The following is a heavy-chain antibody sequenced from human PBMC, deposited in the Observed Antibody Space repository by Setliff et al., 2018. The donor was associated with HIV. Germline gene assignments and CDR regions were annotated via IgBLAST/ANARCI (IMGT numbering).Heavy chain of an antibody. CDR1: GYTFTSYH. Sequence: GASVKVSCKASGYTFTSYHINWVRQAAGQGLEWMGWMSPINGNVGYAPKFRGRVTMTRNTSIGTAYMELISLRSEDTAVYFCARVASGRGRDLPDFDYWGQGTPVTVSS. J-gene: IGHJ4*02. D-gene: IGHD3-10*01. CDR3: ARVASGRGRDLPDFDY. CDR2: MSPINGNV. V-gene: IGHV1-8*02.